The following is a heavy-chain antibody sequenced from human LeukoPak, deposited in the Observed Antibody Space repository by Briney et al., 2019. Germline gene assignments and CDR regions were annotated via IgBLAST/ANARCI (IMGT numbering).Heavy chain of an antibody. D-gene: IGHD1-26*01. CDR3: AREEWELGGHDY. Sequence: ASVKVSCKASGYIFTGYYMHGVRQAPGQGLEWMGRINPNSGGTNYAQKFQGRVTMTRDTSISTAYMELSRLRSDDTAVYYCAREEWELGGHDYWGQGTLVTVSS. CDR2: INPNSGGT. J-gene: IGHJ4*02. V-gene: IGHV1-2*06. CDR1: GYIFTGYY.